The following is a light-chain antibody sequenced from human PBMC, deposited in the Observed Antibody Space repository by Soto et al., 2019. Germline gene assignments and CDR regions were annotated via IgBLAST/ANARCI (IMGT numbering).Light chain of an antibody. CDR1: SNDVGGYNY. Sequence: QSVLTQPPSASGSPGQSVTISCTGTSNDVGGYNYVSWYQQHPGKAPKLMIYEVSQRSSGVPDRFSGSRSGNTASLTVSGLQAEDEADYYCSSYAGSSNLVFGGGTKLTVL. V-gene: IGLV2-8*01. J-gene: IGLJ2*01. CDR2: EVS. CDR3: SSYAGSSNLV.